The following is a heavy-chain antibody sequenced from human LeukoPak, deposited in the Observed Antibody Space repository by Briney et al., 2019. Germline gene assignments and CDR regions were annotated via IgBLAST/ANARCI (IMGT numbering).Heavy chain of an antibody. D-gene: IGHD3-10*01. V-gene: IGHV3-23*01. CDR1: GFTFSSYA. CDR2: ISGSGGST. CDR3: AKAYFAMVRGPFDY. J-gene: IGHJ4*02. Sequence: GGSLRPSYAASGFTFSSYAMSWVRQAPGKGLEWVSAISGSGGSTYYADSVKGRFTISRDNSKNTLYLQMNSLRAEDTAVYYCAKAYFAMVRGPFDYWGQGTLVTVSS.